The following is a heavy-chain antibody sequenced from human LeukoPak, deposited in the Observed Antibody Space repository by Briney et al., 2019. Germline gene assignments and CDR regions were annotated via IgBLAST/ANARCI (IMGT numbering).Heavy chain of an antibody. V-gene: IGHV3-23*01. CDR1: GFTLSSYA. CDR3: AKAPVTTCSGAYCYPFDY. CDR2: ISVSGNT. Sequence: PGGSLRLSCAASGFTLSSYAMSWVRQAPGKGLEWVSAISVSGNTYQADSVKGRFTISRDSSKNTLYLQMNRLRAEDAAVYYCAKAPVTTCSGAYCYPFDYWGQGTLVTVSP. D-gene: IGHD2-21*01. J-gene: IGHJ4*02.